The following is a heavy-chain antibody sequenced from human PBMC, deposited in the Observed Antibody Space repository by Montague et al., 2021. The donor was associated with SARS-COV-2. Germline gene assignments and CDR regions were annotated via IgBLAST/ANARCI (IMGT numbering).Heavy chain of an antibody. CDR3: ARLRDGVVPSPILGVGPYYSYYYMDV. CDR2: INHGRST. D-gene: IGHD3-10*01. CDR1: GTSFSGYY. V-gene: IGHV4-34*01. Sequence: SETLSLTCAVHGTSFSGYYWNWIRQPPGKGLEWMGEINHGRSTKYSPYLKSRLTISADTSKNQFSLKLTSVAAADTAVYYCARLRDGVVPSPILGVGPYYSYYYMDVWGRGTTVTVSS. J-gene: IGHJ6*03.